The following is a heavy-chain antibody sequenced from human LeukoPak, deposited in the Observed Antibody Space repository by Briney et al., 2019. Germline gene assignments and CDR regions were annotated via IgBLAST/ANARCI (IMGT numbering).Heavy chain of an antibody. Sequence: ASVKVSCKASGYTFTSYGISWVRQAPGQGLEWMGWISAYNGNTNYAQKLQGRVTMTRDTSTSTVYMELSSLRSEDTAVYYCARGASVEYSSVYFDYWGQGTLVTVSS. V-gene: IGHV1-18*01. J-gene: IGHJ4*02. CDR3: ARGASVEYSSVYFDY. D-gene: IGHD6-19*01. CDR2: ISAYNGNT. CDR1: GYTFTSYG.